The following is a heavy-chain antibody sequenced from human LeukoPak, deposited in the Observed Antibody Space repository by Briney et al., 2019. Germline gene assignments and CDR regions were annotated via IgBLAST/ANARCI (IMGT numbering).Heavy chain of an antibody. Sequence: SETLSLTCAVSGGSISSSNWWSWVRQPPGKGLEWIGEIYHSGSTNYNPSLKSRVTISVDKSKNQFSLKLSSVTAADTAVYYCARGTWDCTNGVCHATFDYWGQGTLVTVSS. CDR2: IYHSGST. J-gene: IGHJ4*02. CDR3: ARGTWDCTNGVCHATFDY. V-gene: IGHV4-4*02. CDR1: GGSISSSNW. D-gene: IGHD2-8*01.